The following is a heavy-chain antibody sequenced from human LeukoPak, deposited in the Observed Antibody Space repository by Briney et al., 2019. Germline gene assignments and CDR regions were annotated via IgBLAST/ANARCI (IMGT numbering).Heavy chain of an antibody. J-gene: IGHJ4*02. D-gene: IGHD2-21*02. CDR2: IYPGDSDT. V-gene: IGHV5-51*01. CDR1: GYSFTSYW. CDR3: ARHTYCGGDCYSGNYFDY. Sequence: GESLKISCKGSGYSFTSYWIGWVRQMPGKGLEWMGIIYPGDSDTRYSPSFQGQVTISADKSISTAYLQWSSLKASDTAVYYCARHTYCGGDCYSGNYFDYWGQGTLVTVSS.